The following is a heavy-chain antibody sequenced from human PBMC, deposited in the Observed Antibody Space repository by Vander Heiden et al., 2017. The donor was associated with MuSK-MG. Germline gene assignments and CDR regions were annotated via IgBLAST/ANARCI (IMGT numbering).Heavy chain of an antibody. J-gene: IGHJ6*02. CDR1: GYSFTSYW. CDR3: ARRLPYYYDSSGYYYYYYGMDV. D-gene: IGHD3-22*01. Sequence: EVQLVQSGAEVKKPGESLKISCKGSGYSFTSYWTGWVRQMPGKGLEWMGIIYPGDSDTRYSPSFQGQVTISADKSISTAYLQWSSLKASDTAMYYCARRLPYYYDSSGYYYYYYGMDVWGQGTTVTVSS. CDR2: IYPGDSDT. V-gene: IGHV5-51*01.